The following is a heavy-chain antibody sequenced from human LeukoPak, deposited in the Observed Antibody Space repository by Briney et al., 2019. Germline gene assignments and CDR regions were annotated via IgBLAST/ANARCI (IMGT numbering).Heavy chain of an antibody. CDR3: AKPGATYYYGSGSHVDY. CDR1: GFTFSSYG. J-gene: IGHJ4*02. Sequence: GGSLKLSCAASGFTFSSYGMHWVRQAPGRGLEWVAVISYDGSNKYYADSVKGRFTISRDNSKNTLYLQMNSLRAEDTAVYYCAKPGATYYYGSGSHVDYWGQGTLVTASS. CDR2: ISYDGSNK. V-gene: IGHV3-30*18. D-gene: IGHD3-10*01.